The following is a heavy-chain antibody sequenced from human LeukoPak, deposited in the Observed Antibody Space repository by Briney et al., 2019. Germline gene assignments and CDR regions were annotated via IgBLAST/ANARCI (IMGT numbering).Heavy chain of an antibody. CDR2: INHSGST. D-gene: IGHD6-13*01. CDR1: GGSFSGYY. CDR3: ARGSLAAAADY. V-gene: IGHV4-34*01. J-gene: IGHJ4*02. Sequence: SSETLSLTCAVYGGSFSGYYWSWIRQPPGKGLEWIGEINHSGSTNYNPSLKSRVTISVDTSKNQFSLKLSSVTAADTAVYYCARGSLAAAADYWGQGTLVTVSS.